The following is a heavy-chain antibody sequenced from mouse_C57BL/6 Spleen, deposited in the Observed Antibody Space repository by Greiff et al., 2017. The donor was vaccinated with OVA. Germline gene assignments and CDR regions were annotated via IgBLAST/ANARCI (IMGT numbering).Heavy chain of an antibody. CDR3: ARPSTGTGFAY. CDR1: GFTFSDYY. Sequence: EVKLEESGGGLVQPGGSLKLSCAASGFTFSDYYMYWVRQTPEKRLEWVAYISNGGGSTYYPDTVKGRFTISRDNAKNTLYLQMSRLKSEDTTMYYCARPSTGTGFAYWGQGTLVTVSA. J-gene: IGHJ3*01. CDR2: ISNGGGST. V-gene: IGHV5-12*01. D-gene: IGHD4-1*02.